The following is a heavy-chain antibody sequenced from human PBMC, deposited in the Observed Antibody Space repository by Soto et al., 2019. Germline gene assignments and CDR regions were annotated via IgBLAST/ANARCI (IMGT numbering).Heavy chain of an antibody. V-gene: IGHV5-51*01. Sequence: GESLKISCKGSGYSFTNYWIAWVRQMPGKGLEWMGIIYPGDPDTRYSPSFRGQVTISADKSIITAYLQWSSLKASDTAMYYCARLGSVAADHSGLDVWGQGTTVTVSS. CDR3: ARLGSVAADHSGLDV. D-gene: IGHD3-10*01. J-gene: IGHJ6*02. CDR1: GYSFTNYW. CDR2: IYPGDPDT.